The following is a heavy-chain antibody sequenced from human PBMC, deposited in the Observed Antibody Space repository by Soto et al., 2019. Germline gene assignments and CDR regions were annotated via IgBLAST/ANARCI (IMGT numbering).Heavy chain of an antibody. V-gene: IGHV1-69*12. CDR1: GGTFSSYA. CDR3: ARDWYLPGAHYYYYGMDV. J-gene: IGHJ6*02. CDR2: IIPIFGTA. Sequence: QVQLVQSGAEVKKPGSSVKVSCKASGGTFSSYAISWVRQAPGQGLEWMGGIIPIFGTANYAQKFQGRVTITADESTSTAYMELSSLRSEDTAVYYCARDWYLPGAHYYYYGMDVWGQGTTVTVSS. D-gene: IGHD6-13*01.